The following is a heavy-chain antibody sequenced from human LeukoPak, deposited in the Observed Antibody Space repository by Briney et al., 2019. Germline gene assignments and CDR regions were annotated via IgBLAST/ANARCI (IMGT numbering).Heavy chain of an antibody. Sequence: GGSLRLSRAASGFTFSVYYMSWIRQAPGKGLEWVSYISSSGSTIYYADSVKGRFTISRDNAKNSLYLQMNSLRAEDTAVYYCARDRVNYSNSLSMDVWGQGTTVTVSS. CDR3: ARDRVNYSNSLSMDV. CDR2: ISSSGSTI. CDR1: GFTFSVYY. V-gene: IGHV3-11*01. J-gene: IGHJ6*02. D-gene: IGHD6-13*01.